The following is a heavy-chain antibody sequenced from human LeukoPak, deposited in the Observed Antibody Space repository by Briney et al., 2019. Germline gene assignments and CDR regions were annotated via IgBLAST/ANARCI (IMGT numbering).Heavy chain of an antibody. CDR2: ISGYNGNT. D-gene: IGHD5-18*01. CDR3: GRDMWRHSYGYIDY. V-gene: IGHV1-18*01. CDR1: VYTFTSSG. Sequence: ASVKGTCKASVYTFTSSGISWVRQAPGQGLEWMGWISGYNGNTNYAQKLQGRVIMTTDTSTSTAYMELRSLRSDDTAVYYCGRDMWRHSYGYIDYWCRGTLVTVSS. J-gene: IGHJ4*02.